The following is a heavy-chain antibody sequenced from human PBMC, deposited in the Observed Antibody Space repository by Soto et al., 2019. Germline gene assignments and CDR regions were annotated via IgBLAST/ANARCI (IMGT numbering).Heavy chain of an antibody. CDR2: MYYSGDT. D-gene: IGHD3-22*01. CDR3: VGNYGSSFDY. CDR1: GGSVNSYGYY. V-gene: IGHV4-30-4*01. Sequence: SETLSLTCTVSGGSVNSYGYYWTWIRQSPGKGLEWIGSMYYSGDTYHNPSLKSRVSLSVDTSKDQFSLNLTSVTAADTAVYFSVGNYGSSFDYWGRGTLVTVSS. J-gene: IGHJ4*02.